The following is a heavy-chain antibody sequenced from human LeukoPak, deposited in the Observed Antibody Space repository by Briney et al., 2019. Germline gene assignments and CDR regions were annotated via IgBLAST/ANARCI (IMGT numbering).Heavy chain of an antibody. CDR1: GFTFSTYT. J-gene: IGHJ4*02. D-gene: IGHD5-24*01. CDR3: ARGSRWLQLGPFDY. Sequence: GGSLRLSCAASGFTFSTYTMHWVRQALGKGLEWVAVMSYDGGDKYYAESVKGRFTISRDNSRTTVYLQMNSLRAEDTAVYYCARGSRWLQLGPFDYWGQGTLVTVSS. CDR2: MSYDGGDK. V-gene: IGHV3-30*01.